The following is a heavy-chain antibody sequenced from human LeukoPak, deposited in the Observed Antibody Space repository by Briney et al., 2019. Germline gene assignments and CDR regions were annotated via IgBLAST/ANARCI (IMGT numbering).Heavy chain of an antibody. CDR1: GFTFSDYG. CDR2: LWYDGSSR. J-gene: IGHJ3*02. Sequence: GGSLRLSCAASGFTFSDYGMHWVRQAPGKGLEWVADLWYDGSSRYYADSVKGRFTISRDNSKNTLFLQMNSLRAEDSAVYYCARPYYSSAWYGDAFDIWGQGTMVTVSS. V-gene: IGHV3-33*01. D-gene: IGHD6-19*01. CDR3: ARPYYSSAWYGDAFDI.